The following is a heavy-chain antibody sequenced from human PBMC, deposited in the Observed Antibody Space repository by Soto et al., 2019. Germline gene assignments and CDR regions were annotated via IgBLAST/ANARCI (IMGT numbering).Heavy chain of an antibody. J-gene: IGHJ3*02. D-gene: IGHD6-19*01. Sequence: EVQLVESGGGLVQPGGSLRLSCAASGFTFSSYWMSWVRQAPGKGLEWVANIKQDGSEKYYVDSVKGRFTISRDNAKNSLYLQMNSLRAEDTAVYYCARPPSSGWPDAFDIWGQETMVTVSS. CDR1: GFTFSSYW. CDR3: ARPPSSGWPDAFDI. CDR2: IKQDGSEK. V-gene: IGHV3-7*03.